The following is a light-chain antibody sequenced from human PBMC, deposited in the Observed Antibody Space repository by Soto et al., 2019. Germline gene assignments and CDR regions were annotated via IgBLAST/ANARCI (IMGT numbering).Light chain of an antibody. CDR3: QQRSNWPPLT. CDR2: DAS. J-gene: IGKJ4*01. CDR1: QSIDSY. Sequence: EIVLTQSPATLSLSPGERATLSCRASQSIDSYLAWYQQKPGQAPRLLIYDASNRATGIPARFSGSGSGTDFTLTMSSLEPEDFAVYYCQQRSNWPPLTFGGGTKVEIK. V-gene: IGKV3-11*01.